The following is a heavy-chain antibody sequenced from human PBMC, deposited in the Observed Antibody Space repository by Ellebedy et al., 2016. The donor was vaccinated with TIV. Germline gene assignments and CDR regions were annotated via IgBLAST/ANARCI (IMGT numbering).Heavy chain of an antibody. J-gene: IGHJ4*02. V-gene: IGHV3-23*01. CDR3: AKGREGGSDTSAPRYYFDY. CDR2: ISHTGSRT. CDR1: GFTLSSYA. D-gene: IGHD3-22*01. Sequence: PGGSLRLSCAASGFTLSSYAMSWGRQTTGKELEWVSTISHTGSRTYYADSVEGRFIISRDNSKKTLYLQMNSLRAEDTAVYYCAKGREGGSDTSAPRYYFDYWGLGTLVTVSS.